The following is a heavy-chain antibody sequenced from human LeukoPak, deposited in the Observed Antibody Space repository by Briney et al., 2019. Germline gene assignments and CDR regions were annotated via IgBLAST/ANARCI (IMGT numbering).Heavy chain of an antibody. CDR1: GFTFSSYA. Sequence: PGGSLRLSCAASGFTFSSYAMSWVRQAPGKGLEWVSVIYSGGSTYYADSVKGRFHISRDNSKNTLYLQMNSLRAEDTAVYYCARDSPRGAFDIWGQGTMVTVSS. V-gene: IGHV3-53*01. J-gene: IGHJ3*02. CDR2: IYSGGST. CDR3: ARDSPRGAFDI.